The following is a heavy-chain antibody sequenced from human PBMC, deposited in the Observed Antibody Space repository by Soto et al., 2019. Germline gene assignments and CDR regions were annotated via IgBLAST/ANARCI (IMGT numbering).Heavy chain of an antibody. CDR1: GFTVSSKY. V-gene: IGHV3-66*01. CDR2: IQSGGPT. D-gene: IGHD2-15*01. J-gene: IGHJ6*04. CDR3: ARDDVLCDGGRCYGVPLDF. Sequence: QPGGSLRLSCAASGFTVSSKYMSWVRQAPGKGLEWVSLIQSGGPTYYADSVKGRFTISRDTSENTVHLQMDSLRAEDTAVYYCARDDVLCDGGRCYGVPLDFWGKGTTVTVSS.